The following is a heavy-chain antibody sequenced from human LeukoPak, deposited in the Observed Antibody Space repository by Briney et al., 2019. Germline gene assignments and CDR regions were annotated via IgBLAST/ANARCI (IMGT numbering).Heavy chain of an antibody. J-gene: IGHJ4*02. CDR3: ARDGYSGNDGL. Sequence: SETLSLTCTVSGGSISGYYWSWIRQPPGKGLEWIGYIYHSGSTKYNPSLKSRVTISVDTSKNQFSLKLSSVTAADTAVYYCARDGYSGNDGLWGQGTLVTVSS. D-gene: IGHD5-12*01. CDR1: GGSISGYY. CDR2: IYHSGST. V-gene: IGHV4-59*01.